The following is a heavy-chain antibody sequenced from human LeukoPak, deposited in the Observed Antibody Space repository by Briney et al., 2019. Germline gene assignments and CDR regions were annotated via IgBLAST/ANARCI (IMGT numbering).Heavy chain of an antibody. CDR3: ARGGPYYYDSSGFLGAFDI. CDR2: ICSGGST. V-gene: IGHV3-66*01. J-gene: IGHJ3*02. CDR1: GFTVSSNY. Sequence: GGSLRLSCAASGFTVSSNYMSWVRQAPGKGLEWVSVICSGGSTYYADSVKGRFTISRDNSKNTLYLQMNSLRAEDTAVYYCARGGPYYYDSSGFLGAFDIWGQGTMVTVSS. D-gene: IGHD3-22*01.